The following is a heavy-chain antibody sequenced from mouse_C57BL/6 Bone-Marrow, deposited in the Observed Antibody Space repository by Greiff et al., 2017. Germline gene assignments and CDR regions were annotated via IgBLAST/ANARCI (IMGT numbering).Heavy chain of an antibody. CDR2: IHPNSGST. J-gene: IGHJ2*01. Sequence: VQLQQPGAELVKPGASVKLSCKASGYTFTSYWMHWVKQRPGRGLEWIGMIHPNSGSTKYNEKFKSKATLTVDKSSSTAYMHLSSLTAEDSEFYTCGSNYYFDYWGQGTTLTVSS. CDR1: GYTFTSYW. V-gene: IGHV1-64*01. D-gene: IGHD2-5*01. CDR3: GSNYYFDY.